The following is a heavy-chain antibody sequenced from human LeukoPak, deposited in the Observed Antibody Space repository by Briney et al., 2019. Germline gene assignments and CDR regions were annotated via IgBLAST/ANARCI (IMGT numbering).Heavy chain of an antibody. V-gene: IGHV3-23*01. J-gene: IGHJ5*02. CDR2: ISASGGNT. CDR1: GFTFTRYA. D-gene: IGHD3-3*01. CDR3: AKEPGNRYYDFWRSNWFDP. Sequence: GGSLRLSCAASGFTFTRYAMSWVRQAPGKGLEWVSGISASGGNTYYADSVKGRFTISRDNSKNTLYLQMNSLRAEDTAVYYCAKEPGNRYYDFWRSNWFDPWGQGTLVTVSS.